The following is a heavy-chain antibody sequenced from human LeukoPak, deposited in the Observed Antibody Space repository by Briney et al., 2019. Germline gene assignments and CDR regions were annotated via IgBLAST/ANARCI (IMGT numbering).Heavy chain of an antibody. D-gene: IGHD3-10*01. CDR2: IYYSGST. J-gene: IGHJ4*02. Sequence: PSETLSLTCTVSGGSISSGGYYWSWIRQHPGKGLEWIGYIYYSGSTYYNPSLKSRVTISVDTSKNQFSLKLSSVTAADTAVYYCARTLMVRGLFFDYWGQGTLVTVSS. CDR1: GGSISSGGYY. V-gene: IGHV4-31*03. CDR3: ARTLMVRGLFFDY.